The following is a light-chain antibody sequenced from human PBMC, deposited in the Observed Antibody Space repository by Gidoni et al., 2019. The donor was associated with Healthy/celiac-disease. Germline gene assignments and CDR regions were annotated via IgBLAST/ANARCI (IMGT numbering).Light chain of an antibody. V-gene: IGKV3-20*01. CDR2: GAS. CDR1: QSVSSSY. Sequence: DIVLTQSPGTLSLSPGERATLSCRASQSVSSSYLAWYQQKPGQAPRLLIYGASSRATGIPDRFSGSGSGTDFTLTISRLEPEDFAVYYCQQYGSSPVGTFGQGTKVEIK. CDR3: QQYGSSPVGT. J-gene: IGKJ1*01.